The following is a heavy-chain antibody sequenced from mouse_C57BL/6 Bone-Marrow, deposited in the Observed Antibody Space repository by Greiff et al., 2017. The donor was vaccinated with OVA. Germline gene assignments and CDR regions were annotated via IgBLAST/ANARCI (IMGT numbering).Heavy chain of an antibody. CDR1: GYTFTDYY. CDR3: ASSMDY. V-gene: IGHV1-26*01. CDR2: INPNNGGT. Sequence: EVQLQQSGPELVKPGASVKISCKASGYTFTDYYMNRVKQSHGKSLEWIGDINPNNGGTSYNQKFKGKATLTVDKSSSTAYMELRSLTSEDSAVYYCASSMDYWGQGTSVTVSS. J-gene: IGHJ4*01.